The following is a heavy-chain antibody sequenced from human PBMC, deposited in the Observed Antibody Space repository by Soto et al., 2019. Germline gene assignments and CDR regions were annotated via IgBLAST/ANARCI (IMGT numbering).Heavy chain of an antibody. D-gene: IGHD3-10*01. CDR1: GYTFTSYG. Sequence: QVQLVQSGAEVKKPGASVKVSCKASGYTFTSYGISWVRQAPGKGLEWMGWISAYNGNTNYAQKLQGRVTMTTDTSTSTAYMELRSMRSDDTAVYYCARSGFGEVSLLPLDYWGQGTLVTGSS. V-gene: IGHV1-18*01. CDR3: ARSGFGEVSLLPLDY. CDR2: ISAYNGNT. J-gene: IGHJ4*02.